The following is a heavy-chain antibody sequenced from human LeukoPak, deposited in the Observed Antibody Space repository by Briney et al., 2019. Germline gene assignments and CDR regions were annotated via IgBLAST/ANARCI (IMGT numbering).Heavy chain of an antibody. Sequence: GASVKVSCKASGYTFTSYDINWVRQATGQGLEWMGWMNPNSGNTGYAQKFQGRVTITTDESTSTAYMELSSLRSEDTAVYYCASNYYDSSGYYRDDAFDIWGQGTMVTVSS. J-gene: IGHJ3*02. V-gene: IGHV1-8*01. CDR3: ASNYYDSSGYYRDDAFDI. CDR1: GYTFTSYD. CDR2: MNPNSGNT. D-gene: IGHD3-22*01.